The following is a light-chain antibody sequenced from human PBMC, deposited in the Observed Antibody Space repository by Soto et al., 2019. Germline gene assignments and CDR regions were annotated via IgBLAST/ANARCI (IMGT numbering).Light chain of an antibody. J-gene: IGLJ1*01. CDR3: SSLTTSFTYV. Sequence: QSALTQPASVSGSPGQSITISCTGTSGDIGGYNYVSWYQQHPGKAPKLLISEVTNRPSGVSNRFSGSKSGNTASLTISGLQAEDEADYYCSSLTTSFTYVFGTGTKLTVL. CDR2: EVT. V-gene: IGLV2-14*01. CDR1: SGDIGGYNY.